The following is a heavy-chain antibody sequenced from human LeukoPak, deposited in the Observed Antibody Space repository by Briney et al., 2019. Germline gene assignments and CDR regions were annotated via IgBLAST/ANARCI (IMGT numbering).Heavy chain of an antibody. J-gene: IGHJ4*02. CDR2: IYYSGST. CDR3: ARVEMDTMELDY. V-gene: IGHV4-31*03. D-gene: IGHD5-24*01. Sequence: PSETLSLTCTVSGASISSGGYYWSWIRQHPGKGLEWIGYIYYSGSTYYHPSLKSRVTISVDTSKNQFSLKLSSVTAADTAVYYCARVEMDTMELDYWGQGTLVTVSS. CDR1: GASISSGGYY.